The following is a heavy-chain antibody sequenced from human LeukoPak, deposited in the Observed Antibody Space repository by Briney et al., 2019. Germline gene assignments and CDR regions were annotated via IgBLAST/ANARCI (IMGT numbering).Heavy chain of an antibody. CDR1: GGSISSYY. D-gene: IGHD3-16*01. V-gene: IGHV4-59*08. CDR3: AGVFGDFQH. CDR2: IYYSGST. J-gene: IGHJ1*01. Sequence: KPSETLSLTCTVSGGSISSYYWSWLRQPPGKGLEWIGYIYYSGSTNYNPSLKSRVTISVDTSKNQFSLKLSSVTAADTAVYYCAGVFGDFQHWGQGTLVTVSS.